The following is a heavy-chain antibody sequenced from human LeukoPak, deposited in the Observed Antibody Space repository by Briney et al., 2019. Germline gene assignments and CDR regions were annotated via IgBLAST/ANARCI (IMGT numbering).Heavy chain of an antibody. V-gene: IGHV4-4*07. CDR3: ARERDYDFWSGYYTSLYYYYGMDV. J-gene: IGHJ6*02. D-gene: IGHD3-3*01. CDR2: IYTSGST. CDR1: GGSISSYY. Sequence: SETLSLTCTVSGGSISSYYWSWIRQPAGKGLEWIGPIYTSGSTNYNPSLKSRVTMSVDTSKNQFSLKLSSVTAADTAVYYCARERDYDFWSGYYTSLYYYYGMDVWGQGTTVTVSS.